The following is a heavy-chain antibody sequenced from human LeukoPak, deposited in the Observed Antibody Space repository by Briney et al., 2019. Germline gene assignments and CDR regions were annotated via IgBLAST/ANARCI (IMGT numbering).Heavy chain of an antibody. V-gene: IGHV3-23*01. CDR3: ARDPTGPYYYYMDV. CDR1: GFTFSTYA. Sequence: GGSLRLSCAASGFTFSTYAMTWVRQAPGKGLEWVSLISGTGGSTYYADSVKGRFTISRDNSKNTLYLQMNSLRAEDTAVYYCARDPTGPYYYYMDVWGKGTTVTVSS. J-gene: IGHJ6*03. CDR2: ISGTGGST. D-gene: IGHD7-27*01.